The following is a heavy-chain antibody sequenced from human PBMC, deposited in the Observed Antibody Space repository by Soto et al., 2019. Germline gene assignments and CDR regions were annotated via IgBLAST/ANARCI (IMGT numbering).Heavy chain of an antibody. CDR1: GFSLRSFG. V-gene: IGHV3-33*01. J-gene: IGHJ4*02. CDR3: ARDRELGRTSPYFDF. CDR2: IWNDGNNR. D-gene: IGHD3-10*01. Sequence: PGGSLRLSCAASGFSLRSFGVHSVRQAPGKGLEWVAVIWNDGNNRRYGDSVRGRFTVSSDNSKKTVYLQMDSLRGEDTAMYYCARDRELGRTSPYFDFWGQGILVTVSS.